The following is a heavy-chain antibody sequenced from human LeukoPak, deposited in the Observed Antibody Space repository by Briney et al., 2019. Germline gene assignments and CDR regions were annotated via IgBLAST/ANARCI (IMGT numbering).Heavy chain of an antibody. CDR3: ARGHYDFWSGYYMDV. CDR1: GFIFSSYG. CDR2: ISGSGGST. J-gene: IGHJ6*03. D-gene: IGHD3-3*01. V-gene: IGHV3-23*01. Sequence: PGGSLRLSCTASGFIFSSYGMSWVRQPPGKGLEWVAAISGSGGSTYYADSVKGRFTISRDNSKNTLYLQMNSLRADDTAVYYCARGHYDFWSGYYMDVWGKGTTVTVSS.